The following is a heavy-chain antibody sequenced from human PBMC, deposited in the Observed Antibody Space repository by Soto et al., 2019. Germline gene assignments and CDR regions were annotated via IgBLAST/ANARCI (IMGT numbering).Heavy chain of an antibody. Sequence: SETLSLTCAVYGGSFSGYYWSWIRQPPGKGLEWIGEINHSGSTNYNPSLKSRVTISVDTSKNQFSLKLSSVTAADTAVYYCARGGPLEWLLSPGRRSDYGMDVWGQGTTVTVSS. CDR2: INHSGST. CDR1: GGSFSGYY. V-gene: IGHV4-34*01. D-gene: IGHD3-3*01. CDR3: ARGGPLEWLLSPGRRSDYGMDV. J-gene: IGHJ6*02.